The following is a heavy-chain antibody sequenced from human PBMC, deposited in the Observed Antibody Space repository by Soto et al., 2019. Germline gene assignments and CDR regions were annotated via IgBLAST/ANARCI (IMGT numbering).Heavy chain of an antibody. CDR3: ARDRNVFRVRAHFDY. CDR1: GCTFSSYG. D-gene: IGHD3-10*01. V-gene: IGHV3-33*01. Sequence: GGSLRLSCAASGCTFSSYGMHWVRQAPGKGLEWVAVIWYDGSNKYYADSVKGRFTISRDNSKNTLYLQMNSLRAEDTAVYYCARDRNVFRVRAHFDYWGQGTLVTVSS. CDR2: IWYDGSNK. J-gene: IGHJ4*02.